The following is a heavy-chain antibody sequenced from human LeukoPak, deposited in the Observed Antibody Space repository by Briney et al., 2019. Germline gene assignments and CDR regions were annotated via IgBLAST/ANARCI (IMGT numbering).Heavy chain of an antibody. J-gene: IGHJ6*02. D-gene: IGHD6-13*01. Sequence: PGGSLRLSCAASGFTFSSYSMNWVRQAPGKGLEWVSYISSSSSTIYYADSVEGRFTISRDNAKNSLYLQMNSLRAEDTAVYYCARVGGYSSREVGYGMDVWGQGTTVTVSS. CDR2: ISSSSSTI. CDR1: GFTFSSYS. CDR3: ARVGGYSSREVGYGMDV. V-gene: IGHV3-48*04.